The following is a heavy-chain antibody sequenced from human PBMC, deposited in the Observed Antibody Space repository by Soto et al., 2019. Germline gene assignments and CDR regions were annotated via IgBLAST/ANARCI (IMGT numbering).Heavy chain of an antibody. J-gene: IGHJ4*02. CDR2: IYYSGST. CDR1: GGSVSSGSYY. V-gene: IGHV4-61*03. CDR3: ARSEATALDY. Sequence: SETLSLTCTVSGGSVSSGSYYWSWIRQPPGKGLEWIGYIYYSGSTNYNPSLKSRVTISVDTSKNHFSLKLSSVTAADTAVYYCARSEATALDYWGQGTLVTVSS.